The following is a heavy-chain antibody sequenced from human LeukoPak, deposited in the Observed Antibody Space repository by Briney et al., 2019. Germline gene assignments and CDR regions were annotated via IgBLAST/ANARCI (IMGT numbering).Heavy chain of an antibody. J-gene: IGHJ5*02. D-gene: IGHD3-22*01. CDR1: GHSFTNFW. CDR2: IHPADSNT. CDR3: ARRNYYSTEFDP. Sequence: GESLKISCKASGHSFTNFWIGWVRQMPRKGLEWMGFIHPADSNTVYNPSFSGQVSISADKSISTVYLQWSSLQASDTAVYYCARRNYYSTEFDPWGQGTLVTVSS. V-gene: IGHV5-51*03.